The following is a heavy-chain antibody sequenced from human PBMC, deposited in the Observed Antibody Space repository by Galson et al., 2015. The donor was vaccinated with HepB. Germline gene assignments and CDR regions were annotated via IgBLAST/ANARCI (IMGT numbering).Heavy chain of an antibody. CDR2: IKQDGSEK. CDR1: GFTFRSYW. Sequence: SLRLSCAASGFTFRSYWMSWVRQAPGKGLEWVAYIKQDGSEKYYVDSVKGRFTISRDNAKNTLYLQINSLRAEDTAVYYCARDRRRMYYDFWSRTPYYYGMDVWGKGTTVTVSS. CDR3: ARDRRRMYYDFWSRTPYYYGMDV. D-gene: IGHD3-3*01. J-gene: IGHJ6*04. V-gene: IGHV3-7*03.